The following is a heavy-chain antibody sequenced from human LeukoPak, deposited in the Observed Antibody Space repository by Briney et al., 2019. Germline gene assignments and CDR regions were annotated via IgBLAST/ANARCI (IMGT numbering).Heavy chain of an antibody. CDR1: RFTFSSYG. V-gene: IGHV3-23*01. CDR3: AKDDDWGRYKH. CDR2: LSGSGGST. J-gene: IGHJ1*01. D-gene: IGHD3-16*01. Sequence: GGSLRISCAASRFTFSSYGMSWVRQAPGKGLEWVSGLSGSGGSTYYTDSVKGRFTISRDNSKNTQSLQMNSLRAEDTAVYYCAKDDDWGRYKHWGQGTLVTVSS.